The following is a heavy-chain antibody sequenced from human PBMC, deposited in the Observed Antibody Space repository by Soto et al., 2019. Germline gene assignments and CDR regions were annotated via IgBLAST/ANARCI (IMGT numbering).Heavy chain of an antibody. CDR3: ARWSSTTTDDAFDV. J-gene: IGHJ3*01. Sequence: VQSGPEVKKPGSSVKXXXXASADSFSXXAXXXXXXXXXXXXXXXXAIIPMFGTTNYAQKFQARVAITADESRSTVYLDLNTLTSEDTAVYFCARWSSTTTDDAFDVWGQGTMVKVSS. CDR2: IIPMFGTT. CDR1: ADSFSXXA. V-gene: IGHV1-69*01. D-gene: IGHD6-13*01.